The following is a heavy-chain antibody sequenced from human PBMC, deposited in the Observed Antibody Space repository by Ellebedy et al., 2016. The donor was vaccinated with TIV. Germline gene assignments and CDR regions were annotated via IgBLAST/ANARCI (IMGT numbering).Heavy chain of an antibody. J-gene: IGHJ4*02. CDR1: GGSISSYY. D-gene: IGHD5-12*01. V-gene: IGHV4-59*01. CDR3: AGDVDIEAFDY. Sequence: MPSETLSLTCTVSGGSISSYYWSWIRQPPGKGLEWIGYIYDIGSTNYNPSLKSRVTISVNTSKNQFSLKLSSVTAADTAVYYCAGDVDIEAFDYWGQGTLVTVSS. CDR2: IYDIGST.